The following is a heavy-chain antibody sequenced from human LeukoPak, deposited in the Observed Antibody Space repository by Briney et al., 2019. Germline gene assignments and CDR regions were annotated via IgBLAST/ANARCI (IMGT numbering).Heavy chain of an antibody. CDR2: IYYSGST. CDR1: GGSISSSSYY. Sequence: SETLSLTCTVSGGSISSSSYYWGWIRQPPRKGLEWIGSIYYSGSTYYNPSLKSRVTISVDTSKNQFSLKLSSVTAADTAVYYCARHAVRAAAGHFGYWGQGTLVTVSS. J-gene: IGHJ4*02. D-gene: IGHD6-13*01. CDR3: ARHAVRAAAGHFGY. V-gene: IGHV4-39*01.